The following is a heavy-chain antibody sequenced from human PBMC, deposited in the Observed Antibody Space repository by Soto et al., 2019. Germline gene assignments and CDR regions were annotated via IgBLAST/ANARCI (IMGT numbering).Heavy chain of an antibody. Sequence: QVQLVQSGAEVKKPGASVKVSCKASGYNFNIYGINWVRQAPGQGLELMGWISAYDGKTTYAEKYHGRVNMTTYASTSTAYMELRSLRSDDTAVYYCARDPHEYWTSYWFDPWGQGTLVTVSS. CDR2: ISAYDGKT. CDR3: ARDPHEYWTSYWFDP. V-gene: IGHV1-18*01. J-gene: IGHJ5*02. D-gene: IGHD3-3*01. CDR1: GYNFNIYG.